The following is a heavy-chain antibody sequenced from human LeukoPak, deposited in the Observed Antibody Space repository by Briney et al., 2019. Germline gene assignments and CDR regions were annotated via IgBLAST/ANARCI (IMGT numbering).Heavy chain of an antibody. CDR3: ARGTDMTPISGYYSFVY. J-gene: IGHJ4*02. CDR1: GAFITRDTYY. Sequence: PSETLSLTCTVSGAFITRDTYYWAWVRQSPGKGLEWIGSIWFDGNDYYNPSLRSRVAMSVDPSKSQFSLKVTSVTAADTAVYYCARGTDMTPISGYYSFVYWGQGTLVSVSS. V-gene: IGHV4-39*07. D-gene: IGHD5-12*01. CDR2: IWFDGND.